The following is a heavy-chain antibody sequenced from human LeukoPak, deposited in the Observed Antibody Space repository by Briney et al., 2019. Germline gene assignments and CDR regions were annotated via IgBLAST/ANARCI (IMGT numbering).Heavy chain of an antibody. D-gene: IGHD2-2*01. CDR2: FDPEDGET. CDR3: ATGYCSSTSCYQWFDY. CDR1: GYTLTELS. J-gene: IGHJ4*02. V-gene: IGHV1-24*01. Sequence: VASVKVSCKVSGYTLTELSMHWVRQAPGKGLEWMGGFDPEDGETSYAQKIQGRVTMTEDTSTDTAYMELSSLRSEDTAVYYCATGYCSSTSCYQWFDYWGQGTLVTVSS.